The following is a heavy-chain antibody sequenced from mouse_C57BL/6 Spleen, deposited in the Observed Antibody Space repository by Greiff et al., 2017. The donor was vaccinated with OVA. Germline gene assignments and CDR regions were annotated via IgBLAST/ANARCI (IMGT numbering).Heavy chain of an antibody. V-gene: IGHV1-22*01. CDR3: ASHYGYDVNYAMDY. D-gene: IGHD2-2*01. J-gene: IGHJ4*01. CDR1: GYTFTDYN. CDR2: INPNNGGT. Sequence: EVQLQESGPELVKPGASVKMSCKASGYTFTDYNMHWVKQSHGKSLEWIGYINPNNGGTSYNQKFKGKATLTVNKSSSTAYMELRSLTSEDSAVYYCASHYGYDVNYAMDYWGQGTSVTVSS.